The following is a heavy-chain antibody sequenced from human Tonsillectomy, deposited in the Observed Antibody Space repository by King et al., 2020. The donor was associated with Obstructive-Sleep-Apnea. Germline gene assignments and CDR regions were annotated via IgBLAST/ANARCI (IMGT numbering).Heavy chain of an antibody. Sequence: QLQESGPGLVKPSETLSLTCTVSGGSISSTIYYWGWIRQPPGKGLEWIGSVYYSGSTYYNPSLTSRVTVSVDTSKNLFSLDFSSVTAADTAVYYCARMGTYYDILTSYYNPLSFDYWGQGTLVTVSP. CDR3: ARMGTYYDILTSYYNPLSFDY. J-gene: IGHJ4*02. CDR1: GGSISSTIYY. D-gene: IGHD3-9*01. CDR2: VYYSGST. V-gene: IGHV4-39*07.